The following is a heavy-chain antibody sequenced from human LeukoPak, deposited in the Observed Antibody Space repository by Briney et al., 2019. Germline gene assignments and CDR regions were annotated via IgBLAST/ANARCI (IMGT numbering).Heavy chain of an antibody. V-gene: IGHV3-30*04. CDR2: ISYDGRNK. CDR1: GFTFSSYG. J-gene: IGHJ3*02. Sequence: GRALVLSCGASGFTFSSYGKEWVRQAPGKRLEGVAGISYDGRNKYYGDSGKGRVTISRDNSNNKLYLQMNSLRAEDTAVYYCAIDEGVGDGYNSAFDIWGQGTMVTVSS. CDR3: AIDEGVGDGYNSAFDI. D-gene: IGHD5-24*01.